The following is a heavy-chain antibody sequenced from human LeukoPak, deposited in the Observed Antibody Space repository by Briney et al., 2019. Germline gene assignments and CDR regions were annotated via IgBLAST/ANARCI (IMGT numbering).Heavy chain of an antibody. CDR2: ISPSGDRT. CDR1: GFTFGSYA. V-gene: IGHV3-23*01. Sequence: RGSLRLSCAASGFTFGSYAMSWVRQAPGKGLEWVSFISPSGDRTSNADSVKGRFTISRDNSKNTLYLEMNSLRAEDTAIYYCAKMKGHPLPKYYLDVWGQGTTVTVPS. D-gene: IGHD1-26*01. J-gene: IGHJ6*01. CDR3: AKMKGHPLPKYYLDV.